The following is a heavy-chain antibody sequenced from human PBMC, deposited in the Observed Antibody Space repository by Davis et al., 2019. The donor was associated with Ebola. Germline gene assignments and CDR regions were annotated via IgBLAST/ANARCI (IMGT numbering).Heavy chain of an antibody. Sequence: PGGSLRLSCAVSGFTFDDYAMHWVRQAPGKGLEWVSLISGDGGSTYYADSVKGRFTISRDNAKNSLYLQMNSLRAEDTAVYYCARDAFRDRYFDYWGQGTLVIVSS. CDR1: GFTFDDYA. D-gene: IGHD1-14*01. CDR3: ARDAFRDRYFDY. CDR2: ISGDGGST. V-gene: IGHV3-43*02. J-gene: IGHJ4*02.